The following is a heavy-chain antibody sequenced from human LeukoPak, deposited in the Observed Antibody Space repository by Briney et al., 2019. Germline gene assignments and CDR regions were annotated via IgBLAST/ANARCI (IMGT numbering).Heavy chain of an antibody. CDR1: GSTFSSYG. CDR2: IIPMFNRT. D-gene: IGHD3-10*01. J-gene: IGHJ4*02. CDR3: AREMGSLEY. V-gene: IGHV1-69*01. Sequence: GSSAKVSCMASGSTFSSYGINWVRQAPGQRLEWMGGIIPMFNRTTYAQNFQGRLTITADESTTTVYMELSSLTSEDTAVYYCAREMGSLEYWGQGTLVKVSS.